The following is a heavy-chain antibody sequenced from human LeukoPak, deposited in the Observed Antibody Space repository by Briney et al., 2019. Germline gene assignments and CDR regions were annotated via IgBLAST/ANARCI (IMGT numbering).Heavy chain of an antibody. CDR2: ISAYNGNT. CDR1: GYTFTSYG. D-gene: IGHD5-18*01. J-gene: IGHJ4*02. Sequence: GASVKVSCKASGYTFTSYGISWVRQAPGQGLEWMGWISAYNGNTNYAQKLQGRVTMTTDTSTSTAYMELRSLRSEDTAVYYCATGRYSYGLLLVSDYWGQGTLVTVSS. V-gene: IGHV1-18*01. CDR3: ATGRYSYGLLLVSDY.